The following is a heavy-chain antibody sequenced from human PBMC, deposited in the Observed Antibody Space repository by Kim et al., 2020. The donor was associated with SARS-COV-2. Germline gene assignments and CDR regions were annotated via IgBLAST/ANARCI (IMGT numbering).Heavy chain of an antibody. CDR1: GGSFSGYY. CDR2: INHSGST. V-gene: IGHV4-34*01. Sequence: SETLSLTCAVYGGSFSGYYWSWIRQPPGKGLEWIGEINHSGSTNYNPSLKSRVTISVDTSKNQFSLKLSPVTAADTAVYYCARHRDSSPRMDVWGKGPTVTVSS. CDR3: ARHRDSSPRMDV. D-gene: IGHD6-13*01. J-gene: IGHJ6*04.